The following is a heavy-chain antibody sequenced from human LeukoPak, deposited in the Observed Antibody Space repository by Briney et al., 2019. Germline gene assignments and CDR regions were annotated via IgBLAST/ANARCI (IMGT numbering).Heavy chain of an antibody. V-gene: IGHV3-30*02. CDR1: GFTFSSYG. Sequence: GGSLRLSCAASGFTFSSYGMHWVRQAPGKGLEWVAFIRYDGSNKYYADSVKGRFTISRDNSKNTLYLQMNSLRSEDTAVYYCATSKPPRKDYSSWFDPWGQGTLVTVSS. CDR3: ATSKPPRKDYSSWFDP. J-gene: IGHJ5*02. D-gene: IGHD4-11*01. CDR2: IRYDGSNK.